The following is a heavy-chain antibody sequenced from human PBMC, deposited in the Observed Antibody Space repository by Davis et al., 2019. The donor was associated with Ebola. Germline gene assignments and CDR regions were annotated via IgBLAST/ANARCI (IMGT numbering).Heavy chain of an antibody. CDR1: GYTFTNYG. J-gene: IGHJ5*02. V-gene: IGHV1-18*04. Sequence: AASVKVSCKASGYTFTNYGITWVRQAPGQGLEWMGWINPHNGNTNYAQNVQGRVIMTSDTATTTAYMELRSLRSDDTAVYYCAREIAPNWFDPWGQGTLVSVTS. D-gene: IGHD2/OR15-2a*01. CDR2: INPHNGNT. CDR3: AREIAPNWFDP.